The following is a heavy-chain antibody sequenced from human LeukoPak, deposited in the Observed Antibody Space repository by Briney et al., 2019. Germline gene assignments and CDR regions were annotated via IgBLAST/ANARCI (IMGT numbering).Heavy chain of an antibody. V-gene: IGHV1-18*01. CDR3: ARDDALVATGSFDY. Sequence: GASVKVSCKASGGXFRSFAINWVRQAPGQGLEWMGWISAYNGNTNYAQKLQGRVTMTTDTSTSTAYMELRSLRSDDTAVYYCARDDALVATGSFDYWGQGTLVTVSS. CDR1: GGXFRSFA. D-gene: IGHD5-12*01. J-gene: IGHJ4*02. CDR2: ISAYNGNT.